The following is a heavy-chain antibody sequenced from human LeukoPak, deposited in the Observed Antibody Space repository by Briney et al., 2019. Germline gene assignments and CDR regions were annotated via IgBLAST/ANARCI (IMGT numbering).Heavy chain of an antibody. CDR2: ISGSSGYV. V-gene: IGHV3-21*01. D-gene: IGHD3-22*01. CDR3: AKAYYDPSGYSYYFDY. J-gene: IGHJ4*02. Sequence: GGSLRLSCAASGFPFSAYSMNWVRQAPGKGLEGVSSISGSSGYVYYADSVKGRFTISRDNAKNSLYLHMNSLRAEDTAVYYCAKAYYDPSGYSYYFDYWGQGTQVTVSS. CDR1: GFPFSAYS.